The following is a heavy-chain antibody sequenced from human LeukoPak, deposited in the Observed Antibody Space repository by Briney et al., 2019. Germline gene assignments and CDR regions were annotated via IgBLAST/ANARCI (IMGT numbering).Heavy chain of an antibody. D-gene: IGHD1-26*01. J-gene: IGHJ4*02. V-gene: IGHV3-15*01. CDR3: TTITSGSYTDFDY. CDR2: IKSKTDGGTT. Sequence: GGSLRLSCAVSGFTFSNAWMSWVRQAPGKGLEWVGRIKSKTDGGTTDYAAPVKGRFTISRDDSKNTLYLQMNSLKTEDTAVYYCTTITSGSYTDFDYWGQGTLVTVSS. CDR1: GFTFSNAW.